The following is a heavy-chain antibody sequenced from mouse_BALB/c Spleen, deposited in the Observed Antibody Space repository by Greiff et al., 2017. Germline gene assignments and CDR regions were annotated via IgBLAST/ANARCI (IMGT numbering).Heavy chain of an antibody. CDR2: INSNGGST. Sequence: DVHLVESGGGLVQPGGSLKLSCAASGFTFSSYGMSWVRQTPDKRLELVATINSNGGSTYYPDSVKGRFTISRDNAKNTLYLQMSSLKSEDTAMYYCARDGGTTVVESYAMDYWGQGTSVTVSS. J-gene: IGHJ4*01. D-gene: IGHD1-1*01. V-gene: IGHV5-6-3*01. CDR1: GFTFSSYG. CDR3: ARDGGTTVVESYAMDY.